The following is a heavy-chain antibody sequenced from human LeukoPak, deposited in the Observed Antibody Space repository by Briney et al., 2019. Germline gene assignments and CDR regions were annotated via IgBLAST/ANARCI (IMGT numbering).Heavy chain of an antibody. CDR1: GFTFSSYS. J-gene: IGHJ4*02. Sequence: PGGSLRLSCAASGFTFSSYSMNWVRQAPGKGLEWVGRIKSKTDGGTTDYAAPVKGRFTISRDDSKNTLYLQMNSLKTEDTAVYYCTTDHSTVTTHFDYWGQGTLVTVSS. D-gene: IGHD4-17*01. CDR2: IKSKTDGGTT. V-gene: IGHV3-15*07. CDR3: TTDHSTVTTHFDY.